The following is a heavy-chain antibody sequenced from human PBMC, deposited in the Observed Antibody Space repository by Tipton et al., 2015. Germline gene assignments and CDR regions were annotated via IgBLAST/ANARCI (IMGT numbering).Heavy chain of an antibody. D-gene: IGHD3-10*01. CDR2: IYFSGST. V-gene: IGHV4-61*01. CDR3: ASSYHYGSGRNY. Sequence: LRLSCTVSGGSVSSVSYFWSWIRQPPGKGLEWIGSIYFSGSTNYNPSLKSRVTMSVDTSENQFSLELSSVTAADTAVYYCASSYHYGSGRNYWGQGTLVTVSS. CDR1: GGSVSSVSYF. J-gene: IGHJ4*02.